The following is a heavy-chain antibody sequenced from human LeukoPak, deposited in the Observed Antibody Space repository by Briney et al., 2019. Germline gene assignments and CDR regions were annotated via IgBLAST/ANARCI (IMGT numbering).Heavy chain of an antibody. CDR1: GYSFTNSW. Sequence: GESLKISCKGFGYSFTNSWFGWVRQMPGKGLEWLEIIYPGDSDTSYSPSFQGQVPISAAKSISPAYLQWTSLKASDTPLFYFWRSERGIFDDWGQGTLVTVSS. D-gene: IGHD7-27*01. CDR3: WRSERGIFDD. V-gene: IGHV5-51*01. J-gene: IGHJ4*02. CDR2: IYPGDSDT.